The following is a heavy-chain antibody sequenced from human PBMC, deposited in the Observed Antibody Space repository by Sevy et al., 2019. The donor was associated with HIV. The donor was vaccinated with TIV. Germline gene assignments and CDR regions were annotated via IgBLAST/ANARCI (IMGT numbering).Heavy chain of an antibody. CDR2: IYPGDSDT. Sequence: GESLKISCKGSGYSFTSYWIGWVRQMPGKGLEWMGIIYPGDSDTRYSPSFQGQVTISADKSISTAYLQWSSLKASDTAMYYCARRGSGYHLAGYYYYMDVWGKGTTVTVSS. CDR3: ARRGSGYHLAGYYYYMDV. CDR1: GYSFTSYW. D-gene: IGHD3-22*01. J-gene: IGHJ6*03. V-gene: IGHV5-51*01.